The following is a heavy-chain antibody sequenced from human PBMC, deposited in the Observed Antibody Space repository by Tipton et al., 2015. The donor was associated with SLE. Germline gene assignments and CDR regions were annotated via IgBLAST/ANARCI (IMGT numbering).Heavy chain of an antibody. Sequence: TLSLTCTVSGGSISSSSYYWGWIRQPPGKGLEWIGSIYYSGSTYYNPSLKSRVTISVDTSKNQFSLKLSSVTAADTAVYYCARAPTPPPPLKSRLPFPVAPPKPRSPLKLSSGPAADTAVYYCARALRGGSGRGWFDPWGQGTLVTVSS. V-gene: IGHV4-39*01. CDR3: ARAPTPPPPLKSRLPFPVAPPKPRSPLKLSSGPAADTAVYYCARALRGGSGRGWFDP. J-gene: IGHJ5*02. CDR1: GGSISSSSYY. D-gene: IGHD3-10*01. CDR2: IYYSGST.